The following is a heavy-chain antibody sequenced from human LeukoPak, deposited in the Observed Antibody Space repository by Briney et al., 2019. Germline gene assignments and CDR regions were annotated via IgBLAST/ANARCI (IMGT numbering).Heavy chain of an antibody. Sequence: PGGSLRLSCAASGFTFSSYAMSWVRQAPGKGLEWVSAISGSGGSTYYADSVKGRFTIPRDNSKNTLYLQMNSLRAEDTAVYYCAKAKGPGWLAPFDYWGQGTLVTVSS. J-gene: IGHJ4*02. V-gene: IGHV3-23*01. CDR1: GFTFSSYA. CDR2: ISGSGGST. D-gene: IGHD6-19*01. CDR3: AKAKGPGWLAPFDY.